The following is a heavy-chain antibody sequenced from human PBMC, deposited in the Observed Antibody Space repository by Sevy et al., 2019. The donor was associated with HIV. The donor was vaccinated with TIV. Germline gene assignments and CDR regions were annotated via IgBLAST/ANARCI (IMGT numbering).Heavy chain of an antibody. CDR3: ARCRDYYESGGYYFDY. J-gene: IGHJ4*02. CDR1: GGTFSSYA. V-gene: IGHV1-69*13. Sequence: ASVKVSCKASGGTFSSYAISWVRQAPGQGLEWMGGIIPIFGTANYAQKFQGRVTITADESTITAYMELSSLRSEDTAVYYCARCRDYYESGGYYFDYWGQGTLVTVSS. CDR2: IIPIFGTA. D-gene: IGHD3-22*01.